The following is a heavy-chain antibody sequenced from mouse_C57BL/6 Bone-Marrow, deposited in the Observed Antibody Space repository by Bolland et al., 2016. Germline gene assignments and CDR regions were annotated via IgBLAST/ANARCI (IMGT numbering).Heavy chain of an antibody. CDR3: ARGGWAFAY. J-gene: IGHJ3*01. V-gene: IGHV1-4*01. D-gene: IGHD1-1*02. Sequence: NQKFKDKATLTADKSSSTAYMQLSSLTSEDSAVYYCARGGWAFAYWGQGTLV.